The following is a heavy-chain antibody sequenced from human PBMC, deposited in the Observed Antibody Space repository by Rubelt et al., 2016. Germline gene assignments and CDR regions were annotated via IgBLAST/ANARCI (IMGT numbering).Heavy chain of an antibody. D-gene: IGHD5-24*01. V-gene: IGHV3-21*01. CDR3: ARSRNGYNGVLEY. CDR2: IAGSSNSI. Sequence: GGGVVQPGGSLRLSCAASGFSFSSCGMHWVRQAPGKGLEWVSHIAGSSNSIYYADSLKGRFTISRDNAKDSLFLQMNSLSAEDTAVYYCARSRNGYNGVLEYWGQGILVTVSS. CDR1: GFSFSSCG. J-gene: IGHJ4*02.